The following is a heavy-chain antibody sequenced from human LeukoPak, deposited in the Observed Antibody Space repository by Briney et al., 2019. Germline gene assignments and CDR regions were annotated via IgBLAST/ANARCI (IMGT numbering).Heavy chain of an antibody. D-gene: IGHD6-13*01. CDR1: GFTLSSYS. V-gene: IGHV3-64*01. CDR3: ARVAAVGTAAFDI. J-gene: IGHJ3*02. Sequence: GGSLRLSCAASGFTLSSYSMHWVRQAPGKGLEYVSAISYNGGSTYYANSVKGRFTISRDSSKNTLYLQMGSLRTEDMAVYYCARVAAVGTAAFDIWGQGTMVTVSS. CDR2: ISYNGGST.